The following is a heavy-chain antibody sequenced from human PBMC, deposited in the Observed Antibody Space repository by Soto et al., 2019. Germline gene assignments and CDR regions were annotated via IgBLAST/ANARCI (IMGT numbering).Heavy chain of an antibody. CDR1: GYNFASHW. Sequence: GESLKISCKGSGYNFASHWIGWVRQMPGKGLEWMGIIYPSDSDTRYSPSLQGQVTISADKSISTAYLQWSSLKASDTAMYYCASLTGTTQSYGMDVWGQGTTVTVSS. CDR2: IYPSDSDT. V-gene: IGHV5-51*01. CDR3: ASLTGTTQSYGMDV. D-gene: IGHD1-20*01. J-gene: IGHJ6*02.